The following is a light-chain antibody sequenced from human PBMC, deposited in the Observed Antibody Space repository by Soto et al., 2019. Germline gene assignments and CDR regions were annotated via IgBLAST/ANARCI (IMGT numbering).Light chain of an antibody. CDR2: DAS. V-gene: IGKV3-15*01. CDR1: RSGRSN. J-gene: IGKJ1*01. Sequence: EKEMIQSPATLSVSPGDRATLSCRASRSGRSNLAWYQQKQGQAPRLLIYDASTRATRIPSRFSGSGSGTEFTLTISSLQSEDFAVYYCQQNDNWPRTFGQGTMVDI. CDR3: QQNDNWPRT.